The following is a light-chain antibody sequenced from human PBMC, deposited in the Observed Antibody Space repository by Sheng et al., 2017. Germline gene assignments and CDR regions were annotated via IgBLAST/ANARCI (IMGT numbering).Light chain of an antibody. J-gene: IGKJ1*01. CDR2: DVS. CDR3: QQYSSSPWT. CDR1: QSVSSSY. Sequence: EIVMTQSPATLSVSPGERATLSCGASQSVSSSYLAWYQQKPGLAPRLLFYDVSNRATGIPERFSGSGSGTDFALTISRLEPEDFAVYYCQQYSSSPWTFGQGTKVEIK. V-gene: IGKV3D-20*01.